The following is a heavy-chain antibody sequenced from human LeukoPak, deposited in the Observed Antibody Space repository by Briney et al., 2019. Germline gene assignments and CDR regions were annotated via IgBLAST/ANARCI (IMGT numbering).Heavy chain of an antibody. CDR3: ARDPGTYYYDSSGYFDY. CDR1: GGSFSGYY. D-gene: IGHD3-22*01. CDR2: INHSGST. V-gene: IGHV4-34*01. Sequence: PSETLSLTCAVYGGSFSGYYWSWIRQPPGKGLEWIGEINHSGSTNYNPSLKSRVTISVDTSKNQFSLTLSSVTAADTAVYYCARDPGTYYYDSSGYFDYWGQGTLVTVSS. J-gene: IGHJ4*02.